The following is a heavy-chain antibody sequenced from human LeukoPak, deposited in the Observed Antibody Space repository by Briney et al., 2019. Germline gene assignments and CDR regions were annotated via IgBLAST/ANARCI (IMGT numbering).Heavy chain of an antibody. CDR2: ISYDGSNK. Sequence: GGSLRLSCAASKFTFRNYGMHWVRQAPGKGLEWVAVISYDGSNKYYADSVKGRFTISRDNSKNTLYLQMNSLRAEDTAVYYCARDLDDYWGQGTLVTVSS. CDR1: KFTFRNYG. V-gene: IGHV3-30*19. CDR3: ARDLDDY. J-gene: IGHJ4*02.